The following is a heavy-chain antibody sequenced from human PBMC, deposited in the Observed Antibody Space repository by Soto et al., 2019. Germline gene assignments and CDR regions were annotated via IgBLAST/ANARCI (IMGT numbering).Heavy chain of an antibody. CDR2: ISGSGGST. D-gene: IGHD2-2*02. CDR1: GFTFSSYA. J-gene: IGHJ4*02. CDR3: AKDVPYIVVVPAAISPFDY. V-gene: IGHV3-23*01. Sequence: EVQLLESGGGLVQPGGSLRLSCAASGFTFSSYAMSWVRQAPGKGLEWDSAISGSGGSTYYADSVKGRFTISRDNSKNTLYLQMNSLRAEDTAVYYCAKDVPYIVVVPAAISPFDYWGQGTLVPVSS.